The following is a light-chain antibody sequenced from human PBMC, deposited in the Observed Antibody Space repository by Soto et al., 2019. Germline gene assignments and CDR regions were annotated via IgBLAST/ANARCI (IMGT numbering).Light chain of an antibody. CDR2: EVS. CDR1: SSDVGSYNR. V-gene: IGLV2-18*02. J-gene: IGLJ2*01. CDR3: SSYTTSSTVV. Sequence: QLVLTQPPSVSGSPGQSVTISCTGTSSDVGSYNRVSWYQQPPGKAPKLMIYEVSNRPSGVSNRFSGSKSGNTASLTISGLQAEDEADYYCSSYTTSSTVVFGGGTKVTVL.